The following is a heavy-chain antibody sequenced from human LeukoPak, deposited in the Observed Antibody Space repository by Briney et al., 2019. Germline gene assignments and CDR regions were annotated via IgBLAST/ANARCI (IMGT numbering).Heavy chain of an antibody. J-gene: IGHJ5*02. CDR1: GGSITSDSYY. CDR3: ARAGGWSPYNWFDP. Sequence: SETLSLTCTVSGGSITSDSYYWDWIRQPPGEGLEWIGSVYYSGSTYYNPSLKSRVTISVDTSKSQFSLKLSSVTAADTTVYYRARAGGWSPYNWFDPWGQGTLVTVSS. D-gene: IGHD6-19*01. CDR2: VYYSGST. V-gene: IGHV4-39*07.